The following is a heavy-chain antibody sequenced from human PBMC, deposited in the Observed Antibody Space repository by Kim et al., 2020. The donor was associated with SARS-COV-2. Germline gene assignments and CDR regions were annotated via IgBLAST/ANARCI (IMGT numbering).Heavy chain of an antibody. D-gene: IGHD6-19*01. Sequence: GGSLRLSCVGFGFNFNDYGINWVRQAPGKGLEWISYISRTSGSIYYADSVKGRFTIARDKAEKSVFLQMNSLRDDGTAVYYCARELEIWTMAVLIGVPTYYNGLDVWGQGTTVTVSS. CDR2: ISRTSGSI. CDR3: ARELEIWTMAVLIGVPTYYNGLDV. V-gene: IGHV3-48*02. J-gene: IGHJ6*02. CDR1: GFNFNDYG.